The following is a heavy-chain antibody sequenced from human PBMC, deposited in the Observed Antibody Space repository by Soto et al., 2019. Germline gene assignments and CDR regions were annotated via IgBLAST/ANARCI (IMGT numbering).Heavy chain of an antibody. J-gene: IGHJ6*02. D-gene: IGHD1-26*01. CDR2: FDPEDGET. CDR3: ATDHPGPNIVGATRIYYYGMDV. Sequence: QVQLVQSGAEVKKPGASVKVSCKVSGYTLTELSMHWVRQAPGKGREWMGGFDPEDGETIYAQKFQGRVTMTEDTSTDTAYMELSSLRSEDTAVYYCATDHPGPNIVGATRIYYYGMDVWGQGTTVTVSS. V-gene: IGHV1-24*01. CDR1: GYTLTELS.